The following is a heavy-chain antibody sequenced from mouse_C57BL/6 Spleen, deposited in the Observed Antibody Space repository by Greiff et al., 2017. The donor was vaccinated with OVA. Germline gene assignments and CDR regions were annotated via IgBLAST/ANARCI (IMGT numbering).Heavy chain of an antibody. J-gene: IGHJ3*01. Sequence: VQLQQSGPELVKPGASVKISCKASGYAFSSSWMNWVKQRPGKGLEWIGRIYPGDGDTNYNGKFKGKATLTADKASSTAYMQLSSLTSEDSAVXFCARGLLGPWFAYWGQGTLVTVSA. V-gene: IGHV1-82*01. CDR1: GYAFSSSW. D-gene: IGHD1-2*01. CDR2: IYPGDGDT. CDR3: ARGLLGPWFAY.